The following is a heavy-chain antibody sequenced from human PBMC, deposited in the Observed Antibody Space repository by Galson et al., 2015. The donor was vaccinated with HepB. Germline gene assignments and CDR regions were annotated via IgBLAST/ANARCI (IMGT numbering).Heavy chain of an antibody. Sequence: SVKVSCKASGYTFTTYGISWVRQAPGQGLEWMGWISAYNGNTNYALKFQGRVTITADKSTSTAYMELSSLRSEDTAVYYCTGDYYDSSGYWNWGQGTLVTVSS. V-gene: IGHV1-18*01. CDR1: GYTFTTYG. CDR3: TGDYYDSSGYWN. D-gene: IGHD3-22*01. CDR2: ISAYNGNT. J-gene: IGHJ4*02.